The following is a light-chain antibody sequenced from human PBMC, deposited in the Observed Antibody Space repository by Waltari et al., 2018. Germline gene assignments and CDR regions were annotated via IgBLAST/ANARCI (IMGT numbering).Light chain of an antibody. J-gene: IGLJ2*01. CDR3: SSYTTSGTLI. CDR1: ISDVGAYNY. Sequence: QSALTQPASVSGSPGQSITISCTGTISDVGAYNYLSWYQQHPGQPPQLIIYAVTTRPSGVSNRFSGSKSGTTASLTISGLQAEDEADFYCSSYTTSGTLIFGGGTKLTVL. CDR2: AVT. V-gene: IGLV2-14*03.